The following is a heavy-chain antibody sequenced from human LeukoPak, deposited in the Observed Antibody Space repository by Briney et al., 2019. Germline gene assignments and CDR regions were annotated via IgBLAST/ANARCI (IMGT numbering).Heavy chain of an antibody. CDR3: ARDSRGGSPGENWFDP. D-gene: IGHD3-16*01. Sequence: GGSLRLSCAASGFTFSSYSMNWVRQAPGKGLEWVSSISSSSSYMYYADSVKGRFAISRDNAKNSPYLQMNSLRAEDTAVYYCARDSRGGSPGENWFDPWGQGTLVTVSS. CDR2: ISSSSSYM. CDR1: GFTFSSYS. V-gene: IGHV3-21*01. J-gene: IGHJ5*02.